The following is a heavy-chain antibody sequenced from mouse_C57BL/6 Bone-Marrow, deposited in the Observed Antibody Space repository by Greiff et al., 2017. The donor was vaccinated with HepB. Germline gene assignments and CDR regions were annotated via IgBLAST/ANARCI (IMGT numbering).Heavy chain of an antibody. J-gene: IGHJ1*03. CDR3: TTEGYYYGGYFDV. Sequence: VQLKESGAELVRPGASVKLSCTASGFNIKDDYRHWVKQRPEQGLEWIGWIDPENGDTEYASKFQGKATITADTSSNTAYLQLSSLTSEDTAVYYCTTEGYYYGGYFDVWGTGTTVTVSS. CDR2: IDPENGDT. CDR1: GFNIKDDY. V-gene: IGHV14-4*01. D-gene: IGHD1-1*01.